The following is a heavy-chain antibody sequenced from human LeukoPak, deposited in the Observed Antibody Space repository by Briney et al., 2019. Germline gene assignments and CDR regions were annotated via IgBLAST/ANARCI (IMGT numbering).Heavy chain of an antibody. D-gene: IGHD1-1*01. Sequence: PGGSLRLSCAASGFTFNSYSMDWVRQAPGKGLEWVSSISGSRSFISYADSVKGRFTISRDNAKNSLYLQMNSLRAEDTAVYYCARGMALALEPPENYFDFWGQGTLVTVSS. CDR2: ISGSRSFI. CDR1: GFTFNSYS. J-gene: IGHJ4*02. CDR3: ARGMALALEPPENYFDF. V-gene: IGHV3-21*01.